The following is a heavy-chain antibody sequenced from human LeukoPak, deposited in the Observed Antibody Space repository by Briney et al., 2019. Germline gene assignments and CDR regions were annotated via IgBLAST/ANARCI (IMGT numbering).Heavy chain of an antibody. CDR2: IIPIFGTA. J-gene: IGHJ5*02. Sequence: ASVRVSSTASGGTFSSYAISWVRQAPGQGLEWMGGIIPIFGTANYAQKFQGRVTITTDESTSTAYMELSSLRSEDTAVYYCAGLNCSSTSCLFDPWGQGTLVTVSS. V-gene: IGHV1-69*05. D-gene: IGHD2-2*01. CDR1: GGTFSSYA. CDR3: AGLNCSSTSCLFDP.